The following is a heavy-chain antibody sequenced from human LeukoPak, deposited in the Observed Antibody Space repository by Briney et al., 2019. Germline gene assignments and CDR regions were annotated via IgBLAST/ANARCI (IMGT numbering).Heavy chain of an antibody. Sequence: SETLSLTCTVSGGSISSYYWSWIRQPPGKGLEWIGYIYYSGSTNYNPSLKSRVTISVDTSKNQFSLKLSSVTAADTAVYYCARDSWGSSSWDCFDPWGQGTLVTVSS. CDR2: IYYSGST. CDR1: GGSISSYY. CDR3: ARDSWGSSSWDCFDP. D-gene: IGHD6-13*01. V-gene: IGHV4-59*01. J-gene: IGHJ5*02.